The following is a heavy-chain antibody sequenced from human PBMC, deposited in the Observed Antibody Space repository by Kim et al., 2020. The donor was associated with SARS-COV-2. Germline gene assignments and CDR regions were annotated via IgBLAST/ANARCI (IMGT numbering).Heavy chain of an antibody. D-gene: IGHD4-17*01. V-gene: IGHV3-15*01. J-gene: IGHJ4*02. CDR1: GFTFTNAW. CDR2: IKSNSGGGTR. CDR3: SAGLRKTDPDS. Sequence: GGSLRLSCVASGFTFTNAWMSWVRQGPAMGLEWVALIKSNSGGGTRYYTSAVEGRFTITRDDSANTLFLEMTTLKSEDTAVYFCSAGLRKTDPDSWGQGTRVTVSS.